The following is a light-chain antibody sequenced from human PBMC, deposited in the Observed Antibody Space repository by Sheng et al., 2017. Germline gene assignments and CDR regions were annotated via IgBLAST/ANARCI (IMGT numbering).Light chain of an antibody. V-gene: IGKV1-12*01. CDR3: QQYDNLPRT. CDR1: QHIYRW. J-gene: IGKJ3*01. Sequence: DIQMTQSPSSVSASVGDRVTITCRASQHIYRWLAWYQQKPGKAPKLLIFVASSLQRGVPSRFSGSGSGTDFSLTISNLQPEDIATYYCQQYDNLPRTFGPGTKVNIK. CDR2: VAS.